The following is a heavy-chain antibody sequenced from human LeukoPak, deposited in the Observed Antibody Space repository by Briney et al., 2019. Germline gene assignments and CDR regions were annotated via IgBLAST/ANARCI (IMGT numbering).Heavy chain of an antibody. J-gene: IGHJ3*02. CDR1: GGSMNNYY. CDR3: ARILEGSGAAFDI. CDR2: IHYTGIT. Sequence: SETLSLTCIVSGGSMNNYYWSWIPQPPGKGLEWIAYIHYTGITNYNPFLKSRVTISLDTSKNQFSLKLNSVTAADTAFYYCARILEGSGAAFDIWGQGTMVTVSS. V-gene: IGHV4-59*01. D-gene: IGHD1-26*01.